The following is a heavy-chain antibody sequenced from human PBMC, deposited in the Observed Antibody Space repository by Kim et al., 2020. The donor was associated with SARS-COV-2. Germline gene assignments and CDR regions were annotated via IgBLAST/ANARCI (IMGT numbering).Heavy chain of an antibody. V-gene: IGHV1-3*01. J-gene: IGHJ4*02. Sequence: QKFQDRVPFTRDTSASTAYMELSSLTSEDTALYYCARGEFDFWSGYSYDYWGQGTLVTVSS. CDR3: ARGEFDFWSGYSYDY. D-gene: IGHD3-3*01.